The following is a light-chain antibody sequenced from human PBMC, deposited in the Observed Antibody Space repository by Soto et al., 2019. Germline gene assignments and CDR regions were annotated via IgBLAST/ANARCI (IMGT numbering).Light chain of an antibody. J-gene: IGKJ1*01. CDR1: QSVSSSF. CDR2: GAS. V-gene: IGKV3-20*01. Sequence: EIVLAQSPGTLSLSPGESATLSCRASQSVSSSFLAWYQQKAGQAPRLLIYGASSLQSGVPSRFSGSGSGTDFTLTISSLQPEDFATYYCQQSYSTPRTFGQGTKVDIK. CDR3: QQSYSTPRT.